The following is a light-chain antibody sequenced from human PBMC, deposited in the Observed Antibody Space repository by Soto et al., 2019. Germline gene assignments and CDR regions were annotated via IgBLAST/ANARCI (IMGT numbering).Light chain of an antibody. CDR2: GAS. CDR1: QSVSSS. Sequence: EIVMTQSPATLSVCPGESATLSCRASQSVSSSLAWYQQKPGQPPRLLIYGASTRATGVPARFSGSGSGTEFTLTISSLQSEDFAVYYCQQYTNWPETFGQGTKVDI. CDR3: QQYTNWPET. J-gene: IGKJ1*01. V-gene: IGKV3-15*01.